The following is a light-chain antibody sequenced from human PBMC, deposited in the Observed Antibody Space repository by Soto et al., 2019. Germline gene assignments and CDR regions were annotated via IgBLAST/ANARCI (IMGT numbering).Light chain of an antibody. CDR2: AAS. J-gene: IGKJ4*01. V-gene: IGKV1-9*01. CDR3: QQTNGRA. CDR1: QGISSY. Sequence: DIQLTQSPSFLSASVGDRVTITCRASQGISSYLAWSQQKPGKAPKLLIYAASTVQSGVPSRCSGSGAGTEFTRTISSLQPGDFETYYCQQTNGRAFGGGTKVEIK.